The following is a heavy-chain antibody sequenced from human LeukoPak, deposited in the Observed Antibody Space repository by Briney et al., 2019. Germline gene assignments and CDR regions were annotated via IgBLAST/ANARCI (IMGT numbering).Heavy chain of an antibody. D-gene: IGHD1-1*01. V-gene: IGHV3-53*01. CDR1: GFTISSNY. CDR2: IFNSGDT. CDR3: ARDPAPATGAFDI. J-gene: IGHJ3*02. Sequence: GGSLRLSCAASGFTISSNYMSWVRQAPGKGLEWVSVIFNSGDTYYADSVKGRFTISRDTSKNTLYLQMNSLRVDDTAVYYCARDPAPATGAFDIRGQGTMVIIS.